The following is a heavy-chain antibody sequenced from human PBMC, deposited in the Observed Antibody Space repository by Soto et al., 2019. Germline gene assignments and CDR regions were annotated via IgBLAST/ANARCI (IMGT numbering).Heavy chain of an antibody. CDR2: IYYAGGT. D-gene: IGHD3-3*01. J-gene: IGHJ4*02. CDR1: GASISSDNNF. Sequence: SETLSLTCAVSGASISSDNNFWAWIRQPPGRGLEWIGSIYYAGGTYYNPSLKSRVTISVDASKDQFSLRLNSVTAADTAVYYCASGGFPRKYYFDHWGQGALVTVSS. CDR3: ASGGFPRKYYFDH. V-gene: IGHV4-39*01.